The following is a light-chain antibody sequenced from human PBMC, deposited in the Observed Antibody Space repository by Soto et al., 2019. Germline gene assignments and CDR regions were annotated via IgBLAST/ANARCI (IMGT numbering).Light chain of an antibody. J-gene: IGKJ1*01. CDR3: QQYNNWPQT. Sequence: EIVMTQSPATPSVSPGERATLSCRASQSVSSNLAWYQQKTGQAPRLLIYGASTRATGIPARFSGSGSGTEFTLTIRSLQSEDFAVYYCQQYNNWPQTFGQGTKVEIK. V-gene: IGKV3-15*01. CDR1: QSVSSN. CDR2: GAS.